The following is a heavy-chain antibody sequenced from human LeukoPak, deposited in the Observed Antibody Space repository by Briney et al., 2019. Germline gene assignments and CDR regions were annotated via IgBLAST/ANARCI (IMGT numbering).Heavy chain of an antibody. D-gene: IGHD6-19*01. J-gene: IGHJ4*02. CDR1: GFTFSSYW. V-gene: IGHV3-74*01. CDR2: INSDGSST. Sequence: GGSLRLSCAASGFTFSSYWMHWVRQAPGKWLVWVSRINSDGSSTSYADSVKGRFTISRDNAKNTLYLQMNSLRAEDTAVYYCARTHSGFLDYWGQGTLVTVSS. CDR3: ARTHSGFLDY.